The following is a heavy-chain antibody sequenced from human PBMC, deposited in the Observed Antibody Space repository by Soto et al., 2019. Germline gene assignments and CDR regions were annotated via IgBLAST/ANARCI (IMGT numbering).Heavy chain of an antibody. CDR3: ARITVTQRSYYFDY. CDR1: GGAVSSGTYY. Sequence: SETLSLTCTVSGGAVSSGTYYWSWIRQPPGKGLEWIGHIYFTGSTNYNPSLKSRVTMSLDTSRNQFSLKLSSVTAADTAVYYCARITVTQRSYYFDYWGQGTLVTVSS. V-gene: IGHV4-61*01. J-gene: IGHJ4*02. D-gene: IGHD4-17*01. CDR2: IYFTGST.